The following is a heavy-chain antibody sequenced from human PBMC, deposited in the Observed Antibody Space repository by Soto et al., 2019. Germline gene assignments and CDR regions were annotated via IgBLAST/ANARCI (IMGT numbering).Heavy chain of an antibody. CDR1: GYSFTSYG. CDR3: ARKFGVNPPFDY. Sequence: QVQLVQSGAEVKEPGASVKVSCMASGYSFTSYGLFWLRQPPGQRLEWMAWISPYNGNTNYAQKPQGRVTMTPDTSTNTAYMELRSLRSDDTAVHYCARKFGVNPPFDYWGQGTLVAVAS. D-gene: IGHD2-8*01. CDR2: ISPYNGNT. V-gene: IGHV1-18*01. J-gene: IGHJ4*02.